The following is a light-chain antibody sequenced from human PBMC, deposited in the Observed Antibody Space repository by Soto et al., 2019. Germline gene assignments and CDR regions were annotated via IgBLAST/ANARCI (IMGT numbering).Light chain of an antibody. V-gene: IGKV3-11*01. CDR2: DAS. CDR1: QSVSSY. Sequence: EIVLTQSPATLSLSPGERATLSCRASQSVSSYLAWYQQKPGQAPRLLIYDASNRATGIPARFSGSGSGTDFTLTISSLEPEDFALYYCQQRRNWPLTVGGGTKVEIK. J-gene: IGKJ4*01. CDR3: QQRRNWPLT.